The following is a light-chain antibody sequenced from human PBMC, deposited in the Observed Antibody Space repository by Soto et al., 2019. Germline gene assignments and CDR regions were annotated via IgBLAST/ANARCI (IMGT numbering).Light chain of an antibody. CDR1: QSINKW. J-gene: IGKJ3*01. CDR3: QQYYSLPLT. Sequence: DILLTQSPSTLSASVGDRVTISCRASQSINKWLAWYQHKPGKAPNLLIYEVSTLHSGVPSRFSGSGSGTEFTLTISSLQPEDVAVYYCQQYYSLPLTFGPGTKVDI. V-gene: IGKV1-5*03. CDR2: EVS.